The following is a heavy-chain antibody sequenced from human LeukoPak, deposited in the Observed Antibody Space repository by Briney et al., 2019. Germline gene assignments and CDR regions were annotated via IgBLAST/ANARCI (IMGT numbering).Heavy chain of an antibody. J-gene: IGHJ4*02. CDR3: ARGGYCSSTSCLSPFDY. CDR2: INSDGSST. Sequence: PGGFLRLSCAASGFTFSSYWMHWVRQAPGKGLVWVSRINSDGSSTSYADSVKGRFTISRDNAKNTLYLQMNSLRAEDTAVYYCARGGYCSSTSCLSPFDYWGQGTLVTVSS. D-gene: IGHD2-2*01. V-gene: IGHV3-74*01. CDR1: GFTFSSYW.